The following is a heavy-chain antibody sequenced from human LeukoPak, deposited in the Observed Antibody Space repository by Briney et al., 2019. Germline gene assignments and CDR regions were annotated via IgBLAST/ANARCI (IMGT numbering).Heavy chain of an antibody. D-gene: IGHD4-23*01. V-gene: IGHV4-38-2*01. J-gene: IGHJ5*02. Sequence: PSETLSLTCAVSGYSISSGYYWGWIRRPPGKGLEWIGSIYHSGSTYYNPSLKSRVTISVDASKNQFSLELSSVTAADTAVYYCARHAARNSRGWFDPWGQGTLVTVSS. CDR2: IYHSGST. CDR3: ARHAARNSRGWFDP. CDR1: GYSISSGYY.